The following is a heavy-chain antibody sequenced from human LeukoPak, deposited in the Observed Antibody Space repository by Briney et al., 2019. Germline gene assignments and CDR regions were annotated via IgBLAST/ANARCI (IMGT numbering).Heavy chain of an antibody. D-gene: IGHD2-15*01. Sequence: ASVKVSCKASVYTFTSYGISWVRQAPGQGLEWMGWISAYNGNTNYAQKLQGRVTMTTDTSTSTAYMELRSLRSDDTAVYYCARDRTYCSGGSCYPDYFDYWGQGTLVTVSS. CDR2: ISAYNGNT. V-gene: IGHV1-18*01. J-gene: IGHJ4*02. CDR1: VYTFTSYG. CDR3: ARDRTYCSGGSCYPDYFDY.